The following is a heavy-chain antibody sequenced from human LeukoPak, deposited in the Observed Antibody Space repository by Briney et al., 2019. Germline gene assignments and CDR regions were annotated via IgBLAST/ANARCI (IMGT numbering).Heavy chain of an antibody. CDR3: ARDPLSSGWGNWFDP. CDR1: GFSFSFYS. V-gene: IGHV3-21*01. J-gene: IGHJ5*02. D-gene: IGHD6-19*01. Sequence: GGSLRLSCAASGFSFSFYSLNWVRQAPGKGLEWVSSISSTSTFIYYADSVKGRFIISRDNAKDSLYLHMNSLRAEDTAVYYCARDPLSSGWGNWFDPWGQGTLVTVSS. CDR2: ISSTSTFI.